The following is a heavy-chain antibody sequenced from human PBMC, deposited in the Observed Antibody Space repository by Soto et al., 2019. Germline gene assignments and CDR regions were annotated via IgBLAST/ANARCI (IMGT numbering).Heavy chain of an antibody. CDR3: ARDLAAMGYGMDV. D-gene: IGHD2-2*01. Sequence: ASVKVSCKASGGTFSSYAISWVRQAPGQGLEWMGGIIPIFGTANYAQKFQGRVTITADESTSTAYMELSSLRSEDTAVYYCARDLAAMGYGMDVWGQGTTVTVS. CDR2: IIPIFGTA. J-gene: IGHJ6*02. CDR1: GGTFSSYA. V-gene: IGHV1-69*13.